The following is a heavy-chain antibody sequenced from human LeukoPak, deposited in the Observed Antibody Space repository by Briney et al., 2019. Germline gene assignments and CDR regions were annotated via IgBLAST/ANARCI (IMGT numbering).Heavy chain of an antibody. CDR2: INHSGST. V-gene: IGHV4-34*01. CDR1: GGSFSGYY. CDR3: ATHNGSERGDY. J-gene: IGHJ4*02. D-gene: IGHD1-26*01. Sequence: SETLSLTCAVYGGSFSGYYWSWIRQPPGKGLEWIGEINHSGSTNYNPSLKSRVTISVDTSKNQFSLKLSSETAADTAVYYCATHNGSERGDYWGQGTLVTVSS.